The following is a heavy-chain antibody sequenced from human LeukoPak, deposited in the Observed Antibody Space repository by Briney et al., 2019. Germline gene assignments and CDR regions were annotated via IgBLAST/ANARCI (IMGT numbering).Heavy chain of an antibody. CDR1: GFTFSSYA. D-gene: IGHD6-13*01. V-gene: IGHV3-30*01. CDR2: ISYDGSNK. Sequence: GRSLRLSCAASGFTFSSYAMHWVRQAPGKGLEWVAVISYDGSNKHYADSVKGRFTISRDNSKNTLYLQMNSLRAEDTAVYYCARDGLYSSSWFRMGYYYYYYMDVWGKGTTVTVSS. CDR3: ARDGLYSSSWFRMGYYYYYYMDV. J-gene: IGHJ6*03.